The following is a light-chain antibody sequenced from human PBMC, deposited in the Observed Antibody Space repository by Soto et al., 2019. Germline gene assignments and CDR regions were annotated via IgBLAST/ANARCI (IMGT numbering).Light chain of an antibody. Sequence: QPASVSGSPGQSITISCTGTSSDVGSYNLVSWYQQHPGKAPQLMIYEGTKRPSGVSNRFSGSNSGNTASLTISGLQAEDEADYYCCSYASSSTLYVFGTGTKLTVL. CDR2: EGT. J-gene: IGLJ1*01. V-gene: IGLV2-14*02. CDR3: CSYASSSTLYV. CDR1: SSDVGSYNL.